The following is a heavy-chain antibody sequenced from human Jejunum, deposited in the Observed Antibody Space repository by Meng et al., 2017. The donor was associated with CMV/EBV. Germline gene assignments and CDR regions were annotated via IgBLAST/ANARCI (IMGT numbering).Heavy chain of an antibody. Sequence: LSCAASEFTIDNYDIQWVRQATGKGLEWVSTIGPGGDTYFADSVKGRVTISRENAKNSVYLQMNSLRDGDTAVYYCARGLRLYGLDVWGQGTTVTVSS. CDR1: EFTIDNYD. J-gene: IGHJ6*02. CDR3: ARGLRLYGLDV. CDR2: IGPGGDT. D-gene: IGHD3-3*01. V-gene: IGHV3-13*01.